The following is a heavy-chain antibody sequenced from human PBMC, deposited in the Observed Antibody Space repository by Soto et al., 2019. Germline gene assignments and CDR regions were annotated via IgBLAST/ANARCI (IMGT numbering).Heavy chain of an antibody. V-gene: IGHV1-69*08. D-gene: IGHD3-16*01. Sequence: QVQLVQSGAEVKKPGSSVRVSCKASGTIFSSYTISWVRQAPGQGLEWMGRIIPILGETNSAQKFQDRVTHTADKTTNTAHMELTILRLEDTAVYYCARGLGGRMDDWGQGTTVTVSS. J-gene: IGHJ6*02. CDR1: GTIFSSYT. CDR3: ARGLGGRMDD. CDR2: IIPILGET.